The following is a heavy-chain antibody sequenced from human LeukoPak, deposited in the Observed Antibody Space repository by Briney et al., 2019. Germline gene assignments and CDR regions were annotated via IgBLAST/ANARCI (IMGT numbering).Heavy chain of an antibody. CDR1: GFTFSNAW. CDR2: IKGKTDGGTS. CDR3: VSGPY. Sequence: AGGSLRLSCAPSGFTFSNAWMNWVRQAPGKGLEWVGRIKGKTDGGTSDYAAPVKGRFTISRDDSQNMLSLQMNSLETEDTAVYYCVSGPYWGQGTLVTVSS. J-gene: IGHJ4*02. V-gene: IGHV3-15*01.